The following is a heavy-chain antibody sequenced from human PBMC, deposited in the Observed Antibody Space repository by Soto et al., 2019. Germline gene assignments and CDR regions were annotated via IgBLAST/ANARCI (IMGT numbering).Heavy chain of an antibody. CDR1: GGSISSYY. V-gene: IGHV4-59*01. Sequence: QVQLQESGPGLVKPSETLSLTCTVSGGSISSYYWSWIRQPPGKGLEWIGYIYYSGSTNYNPSLKSRVTISVDTSKYQFSLKLSSVTAADTAVYYCARVAYSYGPYYFDYWGQGTLVTVSS. J-gene: IGHJ4*02. D-gene: IGHD5-18*01. CDR3: ARVAYSYGPYYFDY. CDR2: IYYSGST.